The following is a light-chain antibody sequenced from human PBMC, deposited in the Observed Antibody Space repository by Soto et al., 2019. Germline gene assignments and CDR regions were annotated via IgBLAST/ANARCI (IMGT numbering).Light chain of an antibody. CDR1: QSLSNN. Sequence: EIVLTQSPGTLSLSPGERATLSCRASQSLSNNIYLAWYQQKPGQAPRLLIYDASTRATGIPASFSGSGSGTEFTLTIRSLQSEDSAVYYCQQYNNWPYTFGQGTRLENK. J-gene: IGKJ5*01. V-gene: IGKV3-15*01. CDR3: QQYNNWPYT. CDR2: DAS.